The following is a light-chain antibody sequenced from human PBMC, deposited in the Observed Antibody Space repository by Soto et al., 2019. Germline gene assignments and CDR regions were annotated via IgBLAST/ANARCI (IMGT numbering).Light chain of an antibody. CDR3: CSYAGSSWV. CDR1: NSDVGGYNY. CDR2: DVS. Sequence: QSALTQPLSVSGSPGQSVTISCTGTNSDVGGYNYVSWYQQHPGKAPKLMIYDVSRRPSGVPDRFSGSKSGNTASLTISGLQAEDEADYYCCSYAGSSWVFGGGTKLTVL. J-gene: IGLJ3*02. V-gene: IGLV2-11*01.